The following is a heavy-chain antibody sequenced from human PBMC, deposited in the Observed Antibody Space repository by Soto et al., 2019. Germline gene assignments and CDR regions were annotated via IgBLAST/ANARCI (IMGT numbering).Heavy chain of an antibody. V-gene: IGHV1-18*04. J-gene: IGHJ4*02. CDR2: ISAYNGNT. CDR1: GYTFTSYG. D-gene: IGHD5-18*01. CDR3: ARDEDAAMPHFFDY. Sequence: AAVNDPCKASGYTFTSYGISWVRQAPGQGLEWMGWISAYNGNTNYAQKLQGRVTMTTDTSTSTAYMELRSLRSDDTAVYYCARDEDAAMPHFFDYWGQGTPVTVSP.